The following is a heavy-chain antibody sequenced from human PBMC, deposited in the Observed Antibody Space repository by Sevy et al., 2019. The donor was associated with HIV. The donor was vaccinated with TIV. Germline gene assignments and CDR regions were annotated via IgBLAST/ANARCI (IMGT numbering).Heavy chain of an antibody. CDR2: IAWDDDK. J-gene: IGHJ6*02. V-gene: IGHV2-70*01. D-gene: IGHD6-13*01. Sequence: SGPTLVKPRQTLTLTCTFSGFSLSTSGMCVSWIRQPPGKALEWLALIAWDDDKYYSTSLKTRLTISKDTSKNQVVLTMTNMDPVDTATYFCARIRGRSYFYYYGMDVWGQGTTVTVSS. CDR1: GFSLSTSGMC. CDR3: ARIRGRSYFYYYGMDV.